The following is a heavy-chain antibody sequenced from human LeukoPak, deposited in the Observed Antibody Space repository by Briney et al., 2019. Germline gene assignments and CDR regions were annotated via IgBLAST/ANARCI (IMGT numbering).Heavy chain of an antibody. CDR2: ISGSGGST. D-gene: IGHD3-3*01. CDR3: AKEPALPPDTIFGVVIPNYYYYYMDV. Sequence: GGSLRLSCAASGFTFSSYAMSWVRQAPGKGLEWVPAISGSGGSTYYADSVKGRFTISRDNSKNTLYLQMNSLRAEDTAVYYCAKEPALPPDTIFGVVIPNYYYYYMDVWGKGTTVTVSS. CDR1: GFTFSSYA. V-gene: IGHV3-23*01. J-gene: IGHJ6*03.